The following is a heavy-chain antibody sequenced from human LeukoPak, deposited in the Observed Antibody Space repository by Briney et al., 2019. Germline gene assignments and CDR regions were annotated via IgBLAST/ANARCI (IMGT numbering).Heavy chain of an antibody. CDR3: ASNTNYYENTGHYVFDS. Sequence: SVKVSCKASGGTFSTYAISWVRQAPGQGLEWMGGIIPLLGTANYAQKFQGRLTITADEFTGTAYMELSSLRSEDTAVFYCASNTNYYENTGHYVFDSWGQGTLVTVSS. CDR2: IIPLLGTA. J-gene: IGHJ4*02. CDR1: GGTFSTYA. V-gene: IGHV1-69*13. D-gene: IGHD3-22*01.